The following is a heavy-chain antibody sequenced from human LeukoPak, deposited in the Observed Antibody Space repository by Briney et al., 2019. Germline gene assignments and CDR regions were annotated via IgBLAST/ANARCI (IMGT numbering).Heavy chain of an antibody. J-gene: IGHJ4*02. CDR2: IHYSGST. CDR1: YDSISSSY. CDR3: ARGPHTGVNYYDSSGYYY. D-gene: IGHD3-22*01. V-gene: IGHV4-59*12. Sequence: SETLSLTCTVSYDSISSSYWSWVRQPPGKGLEWIGYIHYSGSTNYNPSLKSRVTISVDTSKNQFSLKLSSVTAADTAVYYCARGPHTGVNYYDSSGYYYWGQGTLVTVSS.